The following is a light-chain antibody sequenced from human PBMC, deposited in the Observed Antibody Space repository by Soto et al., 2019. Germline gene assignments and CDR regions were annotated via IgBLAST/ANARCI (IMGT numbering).Light chain of an antibody. Sequence: ELVMTQSPATLSVSPGERATLSCRASQSIISNLAWYQQRPGQAPRLLIYDASTRATGIPARFSGSGSGTEFALTISSLEPEDFAVYYCQQYGSSSWTFGQGTKVDIK. CDR1: QSIISN. CDR3: QQYGSSSWT. V-gene: IGKV3-15*01. J-gene: IGKJ1*01. CDR2: DAS.